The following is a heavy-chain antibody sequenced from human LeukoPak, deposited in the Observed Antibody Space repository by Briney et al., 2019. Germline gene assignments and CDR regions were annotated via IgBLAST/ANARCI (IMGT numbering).Heavy chain of an antibody. CDR3: ARDPPRIAVAGTLSDY. Sequence: ASVKVSCKASGYTFTGYCMHWVRQAPGQGLEWMGRINPNSGGINYAQKFQGRVTMTRDTSISTAYMGLSRLRSDDTAVYYCARDPPRIAVAGTLSDYWGQGTLVTVSS. V-gene: IGHV1-2*06. CDR1: GYTFTGYC. D-gene: IGHD6-19*01. J-gene: IGHJ4*02. CDR2: INPNSGGI.